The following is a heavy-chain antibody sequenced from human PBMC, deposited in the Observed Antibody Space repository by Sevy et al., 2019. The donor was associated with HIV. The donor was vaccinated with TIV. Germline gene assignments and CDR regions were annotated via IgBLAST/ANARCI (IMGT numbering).Heavy chain of an antibody. CDR2: IYSGGST. CDR3: AGARGYYDFWSASGWYYGMDV. CDR1: GFTLSSFSNYG. D-gene: IGHD3-3*01. V-gene: IGHV3-66*01. Sequence: GGSLRLSCAASGFTLSSFSNYGMHWVRQAPGKGLEWVSVIYSGGSTYYADSVKGRFTISRDNSKNTLYLQMNSLRAEDTAVYYCAGARGYYDFWSASGWYYGMDVWGQGTTVTVSS. J-gene: IGHJ6*02.